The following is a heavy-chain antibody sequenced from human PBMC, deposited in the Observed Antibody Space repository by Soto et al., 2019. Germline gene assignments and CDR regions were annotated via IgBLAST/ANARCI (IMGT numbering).Heavy chain of an antibody. V-gene: IGHV3-23*01. CDR1: GFTFSSYA. CDR2: ISGSGGST. CDR3: AKTETYYDILTGLTRMDV. D-gene: IGHD3-9*01. Sequence: PGGSLRLSCAASGFTFSSYAMSWVRQAPGKGLEWVSAISGSGGSTYYADSVKGRFTISRDNSKNTLYLQMNSLRAEDTAVYYCAKTETYYDILTGLTRMDVWGQGTTVTVS. J-gene: IGHJ6*02.